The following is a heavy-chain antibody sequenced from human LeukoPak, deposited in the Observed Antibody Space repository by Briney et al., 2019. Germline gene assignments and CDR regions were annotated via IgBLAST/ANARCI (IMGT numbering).Heavy chain of an antibody. CDR3: ARRWFGSDGGPAAIPPMRRRYYYYYYMDV. Sequence: SETLSLTCAVYGGSFSGYYWSWIRQPPGKGLEWLGEINHSGSTNYNPSLKSRVTISVDTSKNQFSLKLSSVTAADTAVYYCARRWFGSDGGPAAIPPMRRRYYYYYYMDVWGKGTTVTVSS. CDR2: INHSGST. J-gene: IGHJ6*03. D-gene: IGHD2-2*02. CDR1: GGSFSGYY. V-gene: IGHV4-34*01.